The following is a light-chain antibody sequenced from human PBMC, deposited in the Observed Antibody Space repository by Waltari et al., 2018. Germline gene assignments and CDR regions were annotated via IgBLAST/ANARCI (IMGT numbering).Light chain of an antibody. CDR3: VLYMGGGIEV. CDR1: SGSVSTSYY. V-gene: IGLV8-61*01. J-gene: IGLJ3*02. Sequence: QTVVTQEPSFSVSPGGTVTLTCGLSSGSVSTSYYPSWYQPTPGQAPRTLIYNPNTASSGVPDRVAVSSLGNKAALTITGAQADDESDYYCVLYMGGGIEVFGGGTKLTVL. CDR2: NPN.